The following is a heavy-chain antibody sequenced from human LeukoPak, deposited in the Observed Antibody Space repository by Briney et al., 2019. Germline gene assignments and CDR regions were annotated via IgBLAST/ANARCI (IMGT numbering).Heavy chain of an antibody. J-gene: IGHJ6*02. CDR1: GGSISSYY. CDR3: ARRRAGGTVDV. CDR2: IYYSGST. Sequence: SETLSLTCTVSGGSISSYYWSWLRQPPGKGLEWIGYIYYSGSTSYNPSLKSRVTVSVDTSKNQFSLNLRSVTAADTAVYYCARRRAGGTVDVWGQGTTVTVSS. V-gene: IGHV4-59*08. D-gene: IGHD3/OR15-3a*01.